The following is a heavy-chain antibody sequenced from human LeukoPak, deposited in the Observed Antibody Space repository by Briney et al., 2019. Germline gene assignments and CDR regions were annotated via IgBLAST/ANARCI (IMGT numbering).Heavy chain of an antibody. CDR2: IYPGDSDT. J-gene: IGHJ4*02. D-gene: IGHD3-10*01. V-gene: IGHV5-51*01. CDR1: GYIFTSYW. CDR3: ARHTYGPGTYYLDY. Sequence: GESLKISCQGSGYIFTSYWIGWVRQVPGKGLEWMGIIYPGDSDTSYSPSSQGQVTISADKSTSTAYLQWNSLKASDTAMYYCARHTYGPGTYYLDYWGQGALVTVSS.